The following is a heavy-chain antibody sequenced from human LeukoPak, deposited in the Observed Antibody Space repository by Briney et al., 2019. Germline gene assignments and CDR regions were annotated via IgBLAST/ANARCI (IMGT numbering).Heavy chain of an antibody. CDR3: ARGPLYDFWSGYYHTSFDY. CDR1: GGSISSSSYY. D-gene: IGHD3-3*01. CDR2: IYYSGST. V-gene: IGHV4-39*07. J-gene: IGHJ4*02. Sequence: AETLSLTCTVSGGSISSSSYYWGWIRQPPGKGLEWIGSIYYSGSTYSNPSLKSRVTISVDTSKNQFSLKLSSVTAADTAVYYCARGPLYDFWSGYYHTSFDYWGQGTLVTVSS.